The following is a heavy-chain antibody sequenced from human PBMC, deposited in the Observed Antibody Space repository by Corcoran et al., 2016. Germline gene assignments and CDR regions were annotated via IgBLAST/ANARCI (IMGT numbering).Heavy chain of an antibody. D-gene: IGHD2-2*01. J-gene: IGHJ5*02. V-gene: IGHV4-34*01. CDR2: INHSGST. CDR1: GGSFSGYY. CDR3: ARAAGGGWCSSTSCSNWFDP. Sequence: QVQLQQWGAGLLKPSETLSLTCAVYGGSFSGYYWSWIRQPPGKGLEWIGEINHSGSTNYNPSLKSRVTISVDTSKNQFSLKLSSVTAADTAVYYGARAAGGGWCSSTSCSNWFDPWGQGTLVTVSS.